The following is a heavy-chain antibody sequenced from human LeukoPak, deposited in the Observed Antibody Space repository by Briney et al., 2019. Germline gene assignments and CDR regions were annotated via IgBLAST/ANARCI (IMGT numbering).Heavy chain of an antibody. CDR1: GYSFTSYW. J-gene: IGHJ4*02. CDR3: ARRSYYDSSGYYHSVFYYFDY. CDR2: IYPGDSDT. V-gene: IGHV5-51*01. D-gene: IGHD3-22*01. Sequence: GESLKISCKGSGYSFTSYWIGWVRQMLGKGLEWMGIIYPGDSDTRYSPSFQGQVTISADKSISTAYLQWSSLKASDTAMYYCARRSYYDSSGYYHSVFYYFDYWGQGTLVTASS.